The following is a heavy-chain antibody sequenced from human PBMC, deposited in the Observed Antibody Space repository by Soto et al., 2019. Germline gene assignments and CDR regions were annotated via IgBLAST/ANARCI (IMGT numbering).Heavy chain of an antibody. D-gene: IGHD1-1*01. CDR2: IGAYNGDT. Sequence: SLKVSCNASGYTCAIYGVNWVLQAPGQGLEWMGWIGAYNGDTNYAQTLQGRVTMTTDTSTSTAYMELRSLRSDDTAVCYCARGTGTTSEGSLFDYWGQGTLVTVSS. V-gene: IGHV1-18*01. J-gene: IGHJ4*02. CDR1: GYTCAIYG. CDR3: ARGTGTTSEGSLFDY.